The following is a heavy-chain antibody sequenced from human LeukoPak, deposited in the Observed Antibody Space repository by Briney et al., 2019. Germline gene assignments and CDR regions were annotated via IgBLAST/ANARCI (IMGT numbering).Heavy chain of an antibody. V-gene: IGHV3-7*01. CDR2: INEGGSVT. Sequence: GSLRLSCAPSGFTFSTDWMTWVPQVPGKGLEWLGNINEGGSVTNYVDSVKGRFTMSRDNAKNTLFLQMSSLRVEDTAVYYCARDHHSGALDYWGQGTLVTVSS. CDR1: GFTFSTDW. J-gene: IGHJ4*02. D-gene: IGHD1-26*01. CDR3: ARDHHSGALDY.